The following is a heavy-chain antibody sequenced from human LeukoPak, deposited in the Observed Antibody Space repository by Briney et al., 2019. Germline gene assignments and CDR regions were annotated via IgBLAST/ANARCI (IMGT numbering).Heavy chain of an antibody. CDR3: ARLRGSYARDNCFDP. Sequence: ASVKVSCKASGYTFTSYGISWVRQAPGQGLEWMGWISGYNGNTNHAQKLQGRVTMTTDTSTSTAYMELRSLRSDDTAVYYCARLRGSYARDNCFDPWAQGTLIIVSS. D-gene: IGHD1-26*01. CDR2: ISGYNGNT. J-gene: IGHJ5*02. CDR1: GYTFTSYG. V-gene: IGHV1-18*01.